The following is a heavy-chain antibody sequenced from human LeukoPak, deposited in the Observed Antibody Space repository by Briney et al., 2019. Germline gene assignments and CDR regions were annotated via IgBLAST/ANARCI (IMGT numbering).Heavy chain of an antibody. D-gene: IGHD3-9*01. CDR3: ARLDTGYSIDS. CDR1: RFTFSNHN. J-gene: IGHJ4*02. V-gene: IGHV3-21*04. CDR2: INSRSNYI. Sequence: GGSLRLSCEASRFTFSNHNMNWVRQAPGKGLEWVSSINSRSNYIYYADSVKGRFTISRDNAKNSLYLQMNSLRAEDTAVFYCARLDTGYSIDSWGQGTLVTVSS.